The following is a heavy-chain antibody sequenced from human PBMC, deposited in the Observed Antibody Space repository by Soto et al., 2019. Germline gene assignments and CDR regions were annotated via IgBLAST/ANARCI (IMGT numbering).Heavy chain of an antibody. D-gene: IGHD4-17*01. CDR3: SYGADYYFDY. CDR1: GLTLTNVF. Sequence: EVQLVESGGGLVKPGESLRLSCAASGLTLTNVFMNWVRQAPGKGLEWVGRIKSKTDGGTTDYAAPVRGRFTISRDDSKNTLYLQMNSQKTEDTAVYYCSYGADYYFDYWGQGTLVTVSS. J-gene: IGHJ4*02. CDR2: IKSKTDGGTT. V-gene: IGHV3-15*07.